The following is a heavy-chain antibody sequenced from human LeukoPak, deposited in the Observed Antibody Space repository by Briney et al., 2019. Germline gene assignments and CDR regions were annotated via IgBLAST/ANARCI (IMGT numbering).Heavy chain of an antibody. Sequence: ASVKVSCKASGYTFTSYGISWVRQAPGQGLEWMGWIGAYNGDTNYAQNFQGGVTMTTDTSTSTAYMELRSLRSDDTAVYYCARDRGYGDDSFDPWGQGTLVTVSS. CDR3: ARDRGYGDDSFDP. V-gene: IGHV1-18*01. D-gene: IGHD4-17*01. CDR1: GYTFTSYG. CDR2: IGAYNGDT. J-gene: IGHJ5*02.